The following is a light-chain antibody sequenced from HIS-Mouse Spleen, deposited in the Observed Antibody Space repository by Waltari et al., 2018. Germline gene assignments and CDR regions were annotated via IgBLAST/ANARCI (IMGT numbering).Light chain of an antibody. V-gene: IGLV3-1*01. CDR2: QDS. J-gene: IGLJ1*01. Sequence: SYELTQPPSVSVSPGQTASITCSGVKLGDKYPCWYQQKPGQSPVLVIYQDSKRPSGIPERFSGSNSGNTATLTISGTQAMDEADYYCQAWDSSTYVFGTGTKVTVL. CDR3: QAWDSSTYV. CDR1: KLGDKY.